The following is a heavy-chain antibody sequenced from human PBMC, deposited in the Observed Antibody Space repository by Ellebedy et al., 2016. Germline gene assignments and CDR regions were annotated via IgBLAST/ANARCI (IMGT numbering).Heavy chain of an antibody. V-gene: IGHV3-30-3*01. CDR1: GFTFSSYA. CDR3: ARGPLY. CDR2: ISYDGSNK. J-gene: IGHJ4*02. Sequence: GGSLRLSXAASGFTFSSYAMHWVRQAPGKGLEWVAVISYDGSNKYYEDSVKGRFTISRDNSKNTLYLQMNSLRAEDTAVYYCARGPLYWGQGTLVTVSS.